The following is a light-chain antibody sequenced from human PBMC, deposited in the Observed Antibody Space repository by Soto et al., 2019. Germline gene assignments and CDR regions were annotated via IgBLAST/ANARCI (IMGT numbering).Light chain of an antibody. J-gene: IGKJ5*01. CDR1: QGIGNY. Sequence: EDVLTQSPAILSLSPGERATLSCRASQGIGNYLAWYQQKPGQAPRLLIYDASNRATGIPDRFSGSGSGTDFTLTISRLEPEDFAMYYCHQYGSSPPVTFGQGTRLEIK. CDR3: HQYGSSPPVT. CDR2: DAS. V-gene: IGKV3-20*01.